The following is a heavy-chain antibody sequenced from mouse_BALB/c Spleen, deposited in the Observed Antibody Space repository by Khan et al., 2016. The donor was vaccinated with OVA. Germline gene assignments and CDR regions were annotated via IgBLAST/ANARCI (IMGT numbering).Heavy chain of an antibody. D-gene: IGHD2-1*01. Sequence: QVQLKQSGPGLVAPSQSLSITCTVSGFSLTSYGVHWVRQPPGKGLEWLGVIWAGGSTNYNSALMSRLSISKDNSKSQVFFKINSLQNDDTAMYYCARNYDNYVEYFDVWGAGTTVTVSS. CDR1: GFSLTSYG. CDR2: IWAGGST. J-gene: IGHJ1*01. V-gene: IGHV2-9*02. CDR3: ARNYDNYVEYFDV.